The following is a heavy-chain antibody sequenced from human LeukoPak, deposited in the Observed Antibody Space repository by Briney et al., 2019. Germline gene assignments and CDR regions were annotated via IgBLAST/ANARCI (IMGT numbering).Heavy chain of an antibody. D-gene: IGHD3-16*02. CDR3: AKGLGSSVWGSYRFLDY. Sequence: GGSLRLSCAASGFTFSSYAMSWVRQAPGKGLEWVSAISGSGGSTYYADSVKGRFTISRDNSKNTLHLQMNSLRAEDTAVYYCAKGLGSSVWGSYRFLDYWGQVTLVTVSS. V-gene: IGHV3-23*01. CDR1: GFTFSSYA. CDR2: ISGSGGST. J-gene: IGHJ4*02.